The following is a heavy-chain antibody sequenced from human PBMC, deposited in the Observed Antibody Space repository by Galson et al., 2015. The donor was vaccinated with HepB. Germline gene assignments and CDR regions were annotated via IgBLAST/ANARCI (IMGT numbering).Heavy chain of an antibody. J-gene: IGHJ4*02. CDR3: ARVNKGILXXRGPXY. CDR1: XYTXXXYG. Sequence: SVKVSXXXXXYTXXXYGISWVXXAPGQGLEXMGWISXXNGXXNXAQKPXGRVTMXTDTSTSTAYMELRSLRSDDTAVYYCARVNKGILXXRGPXYWGRG. D-gene: IGHD6-13*01. CDR2: ISXXNGXX. V-gene: IGHV1-18*01.